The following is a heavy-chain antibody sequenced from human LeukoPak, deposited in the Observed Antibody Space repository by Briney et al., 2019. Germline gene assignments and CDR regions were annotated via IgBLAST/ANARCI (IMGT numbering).Heavy chain of an antibody. Sequence: ASVKVSCKASGGTFSSYAISWVRQAPGQGLEWMGWINPGNGGTNYAQKFQGRVTMTRDMSISTAYMELSRLRSDDTAVYYCARDPSNSGYDYLYYFDYWGQGTLVTVSS. CDR2: INPGNGGT. CDR1: GGTFSSYA. CDR3: ARDPSNSGYDYLYYFDY. V-gene: IGHV1-2*02. J-gene: IGHJ4*02. D-gene: IGHD5-12*01.